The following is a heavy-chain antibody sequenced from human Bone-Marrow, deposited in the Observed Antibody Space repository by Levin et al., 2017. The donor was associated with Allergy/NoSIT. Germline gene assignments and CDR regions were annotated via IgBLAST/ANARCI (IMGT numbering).Heavy chain of an antibody. CDR3: ARDQTISSSGDYAFDM. CDR2: ISATGGST. D-gene: IGHD6-13*01. Sequence: GGSLRLSCAASGFTFSSYAMSWVRQAPGKGLEWVSSISATGGSTYYADSVKGRVTISRDNSKNTLYVQVNSLRAEDTAVYYCARDQTISSSGDYAFDMWGQGTMVTVSS. CDR1: GFTFSSYA. V-gene: IGHV3-23*01. J-gene: IGHJ3*02.